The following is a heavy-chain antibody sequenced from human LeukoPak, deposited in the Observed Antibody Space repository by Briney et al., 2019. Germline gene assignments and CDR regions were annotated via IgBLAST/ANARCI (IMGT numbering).Heavy chain of an antibody. J-gene: IGHJ3*01. CDR3: ARDRPYDYVWGSDGLDF. CDR2: ISSSSYYI. V-gene: IGHV3-21*06. D-gene: IGHD3-16*01. CDR1: GVSLSNCN. Sequence: GGSLRLSCVVSGVSLSNCNMNWVRQAPGRGLEWVSYISSSSYYIYYTDSAKGRFTISRDNAKNSLYLDMSGLRAEDTAVYYCARDRPYDYVWGSDGLDFWGHGTVVTVSS.